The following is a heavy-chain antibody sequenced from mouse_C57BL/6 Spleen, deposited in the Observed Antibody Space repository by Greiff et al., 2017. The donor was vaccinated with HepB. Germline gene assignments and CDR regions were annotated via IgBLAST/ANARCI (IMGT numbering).Heavy chain of an antibody. CDR1: GYTFTDYN. D-gene: IGHD2-4*01. J-gene: IGHJ3*01. Sequence: EVQLQQSGPELVKPGASVKIPCKASGYTFTDYNMDWVKQSHGKSLEWIGDINPNNGGTIYNQTFKGKATLTVDKSSSTAYMELRSLTSEDTAVYYCASQGIYYDIGGFAYWGQGTLVTVSA. CDR3: ASQGIYYDIGGFAY. V-gene: IGHV1-18*01. CDR2: INPNNGGT.